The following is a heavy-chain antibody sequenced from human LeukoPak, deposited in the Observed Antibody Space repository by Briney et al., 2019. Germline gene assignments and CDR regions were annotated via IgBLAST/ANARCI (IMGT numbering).Heavy chain of an antibody. D-gene: IGHD6-19*01. CDR2: IYHSGST. CDR1: GGSISSYY. J-gene: IGHJ4*02. CDR3: ARHKSAVDHLSFDY. Sequence: SETLSLTCTVSGGSISSYYWSWIRQPPGKGLEWIGYIYHSGSTNYNPSLKSRVTISVDTSKNQFSLKLSSVTAADTAVYYCARHKSAVDHLSFDYWGQGTLVTVSS. V-gene: IGHV4-59*08.